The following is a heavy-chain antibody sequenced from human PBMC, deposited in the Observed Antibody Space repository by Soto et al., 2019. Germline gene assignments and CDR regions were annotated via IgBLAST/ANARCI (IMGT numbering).Heavy chain of an antibody. D-gene: IGHD1-1*01. V-gene: IGHV3-33*01. J-gene: IGHJ6*02. Sequence: QAHLVESGGGVVQPGGSLRLSCAASGFTFSSYAMHWVRQAPGKGLEWVALMWYDRSHTYYAESVKGRFNISRDESKNMLFLHISGLRAEDTAVYYCSRDRSWRTGYYSGIDVRGQGTTVTVS. CDR3: SRDRSWRTGYYSGIDV. CDR1: GFTFSSYA. CDR2: MWYDRSHT.